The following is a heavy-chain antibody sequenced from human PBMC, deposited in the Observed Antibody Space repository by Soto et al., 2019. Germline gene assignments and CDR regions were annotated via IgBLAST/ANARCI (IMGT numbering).Heavy chain of an antibody. CDR1: GGSISSGGYY. D-gene: IGHD5-18*01. J-gene: IGHJ4*02. V-gene: IGHV4-31*03. Sequence: QVQLQESGPGLVKPSQTLSLTCTVSGGSISSGGYYWSWIRQHPGKGLEWIGYIYYSGSPYYNPSLKSRXXIXVXXSKNQFSLKLSSVTAADTAVYYCAAMGGYSYGLDYWGQGTLVTVSS. CDR2: IYYSGSP. CDR3: AAMGGYSYGLDY.